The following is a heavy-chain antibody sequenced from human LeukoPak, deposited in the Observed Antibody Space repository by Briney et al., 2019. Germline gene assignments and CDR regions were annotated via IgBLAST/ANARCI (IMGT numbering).Heavy chain of an antibody. D-gene: IGHD1-26*01. CDR1: GDTISTSDHY. Sequence: SETLSLTCSVSGDTISTSDHYWGWIRQPPGKGLEWIGSIYYTGNTYYNPSLKSRVTISVDTSKNQFSLNLSSVTAADTAIYYCARRSVSYYYFNLWGQGALVTVSS. V-gene: IGHV4-39*07. J-gene: IGHJ4*02. CDR2: IYYTGNT. CDR3: ARRSVSYYYFNL.